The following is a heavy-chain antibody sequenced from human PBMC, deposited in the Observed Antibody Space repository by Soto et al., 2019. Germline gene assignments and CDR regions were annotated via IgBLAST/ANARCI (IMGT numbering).Heavy chain of an antibody. D-gene: IGHD3-22*01. J-gene: IGHJ4*02. V-gene: IGHV4-61*01. CDR2: IYYSGST. Sequence: SETLSLTCTVSGGSVSSGSYYWSWIRQPPGKGLEGIGNIYYSGSTNYNPSLKSRVTISVDTTKNQFSLKLSSVTAAAAAVYYCAGRATGRYYYDSSGYYYVYWGQGTVVTVSS. CDR3: AGRATGRYYYDSSGYYYVY. CDR1: GGSVSSGSYY.